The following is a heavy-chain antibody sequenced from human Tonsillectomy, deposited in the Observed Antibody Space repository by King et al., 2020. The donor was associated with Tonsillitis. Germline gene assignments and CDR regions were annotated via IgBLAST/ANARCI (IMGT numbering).Heavy chain of an antibody. CDR3: ARGITFFDY. Sequence: QLQESGPRLVKPSETLSLTCTVSGASISSYYWTWIRQPPGNGLEWIGYMSYSGTTNYNPSLMSRVTISVDTSKNQFSLKLSSVTAADTAVYYCARGITFFDYWGQGTLVTVSS. CDR2: MSYSGTT. D-gene: IGHD5-24*01. V-gene: IGHV4-59*13. J-gene: IGHJ4*02. CDR1: GASISSYY.